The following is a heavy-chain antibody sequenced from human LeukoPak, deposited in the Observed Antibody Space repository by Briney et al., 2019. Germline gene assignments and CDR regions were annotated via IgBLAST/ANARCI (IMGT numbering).Heavy chain of an antibody. V-gene: IGHV1-2*02. CDR3: ARDEGTYYYDSSGYYYNY. D-gene: IGHD3-22*01. CDR1: GCTFTGYY. CDR2: INPNSGGT. Sequence: ASVKVSCKASGCTFTGYYMHWVRQAPGQGLEWMGWINPNSGGTDYAQKFQGRVTMTRDTSISTAYMELSRLRSDDTAVYYCARDEGTYYYDSSGYYYNYWGQGTLVTVSS. J-gene: IGHJ4*02.